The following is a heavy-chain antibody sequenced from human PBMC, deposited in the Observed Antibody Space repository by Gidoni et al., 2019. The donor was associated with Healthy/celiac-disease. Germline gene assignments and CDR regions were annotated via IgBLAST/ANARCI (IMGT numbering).Heavy chain of an antibody. Sequence: EVQLVESGGGLVKPGGSLRLSCAASGFTFSRYSRNWVRQAPGKGLEWFSSISSSSSYIYYADSVKGRFTISRDNAKNSLYLQMNSLRAEDTAVYYCARDGGFYYGMDVWGQGTTVTVSS. D-gene: IGHD3-16*01. CDR1: GFTFSRYS. V-gene: IGHV3-21*01. CDR3: ARDGGFYYGMDV. CDR2: ISSSSSYI. J-gene: IGHJ6*02.